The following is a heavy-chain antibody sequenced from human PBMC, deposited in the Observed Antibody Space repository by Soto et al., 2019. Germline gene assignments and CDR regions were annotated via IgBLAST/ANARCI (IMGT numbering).Heavy chain of an antibody. CDR3: ARVAVAGTRVDY. CDR1: GCSLCSSNC. CDR2: IYHSGST. J-gene: IGHJ4*02. Sequence: SETLSVTCAISGCSLCSSNCWIWVRQPPGKGLEWIGEIYHSGSTNYNPSLKSRVTISVDKSKNQFSLKLSSVTAADTAVYYCARVAVAGTRVDYWGQGTLVTVSS. V-gene: IGHV4-4*02. D-gene: IGHD6-19*01.